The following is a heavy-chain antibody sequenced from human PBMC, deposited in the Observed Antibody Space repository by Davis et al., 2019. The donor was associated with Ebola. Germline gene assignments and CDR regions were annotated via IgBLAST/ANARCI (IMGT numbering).Heavy chain of an antibody. CDR3: ARGPDTGMASDAFEH. D-gene: IGHD5-18*01. V-gene: IGHV3-48*02. CDR1: GFTFSSYS. J-gene: IGHJ3*01. Sequence: PGGSLRLSCAASGFTFSSYSMSWVRQAPGKGLEWVSAISGSGGSTYYADAVKGRFTISRDNAKNSLYLQMNSLGDEDTAVYYCARGPDTGMASDAFEHSGQGTMVTVSS. CDR2: ISGSGGST.